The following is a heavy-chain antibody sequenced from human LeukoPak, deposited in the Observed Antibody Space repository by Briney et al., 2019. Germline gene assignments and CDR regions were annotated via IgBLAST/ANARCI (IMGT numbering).Heavy chain of an antibody. V-gene: IGHV3-7*01. CDR2: IKQDGSEK. Sequence: GGSLRLSCAASGFTFSTYWMSWVRQAPGKGLEWVANIKQDGSEKYYLDSVKGRFTISRDNAKNSLYLQMNSLRAEDTAVYFCTREAAAGIDYWSQGTLVTVSS. D-gene: IGHD6-13*01. CDR3: TREAAAGIDY. CDR1: GFTFSTYW. J-gene: IGHJ4*02.